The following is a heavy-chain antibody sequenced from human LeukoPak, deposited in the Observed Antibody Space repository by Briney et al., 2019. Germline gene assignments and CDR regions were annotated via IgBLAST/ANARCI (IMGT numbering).Heavy chain of an antibody. CDR3: AREGFYCSSTSCYIYYYYYMDV. D-gene: IGHD2-2*02. V-gene: IGHV4-38-2*02. CDR1: GYSISSGYY. J-gene: IGHJ6*03. CDR2: IYHSGST. Sequence: SETLSLTCTVSGYSISSGYYWGWIRQPPGKGLEWIGSIYHSGSTYYNPSLKSRVTISVDTSKNQFSLKLGSVTAADTAVYYCAREGFYCSSTSCYIYYYYYMDVWGRXTTVTVSS.